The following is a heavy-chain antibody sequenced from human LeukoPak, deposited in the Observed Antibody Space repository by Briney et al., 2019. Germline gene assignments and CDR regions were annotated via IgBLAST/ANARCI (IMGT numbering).Heavy chain of an antibody. Sequence: GRSLRVSCAASGFTFNNAWMSWVRQAPGKGLEWVGRIKRKGDDGTIDYAAPVKGRFTISRDDSKNTLYLQMNSLKSEDTAVYYCTAGTGRSDFDYWGQGTLVTVSS. CDR1: GFTFNNAW. D-gene: IGHD3/OR15-3a*01. CDR3: TAGTGRSDFDY. V-gene: IGHV3-15*01. J-gene: IGHJ4*02. CDR2: IKRKGDDGTI.